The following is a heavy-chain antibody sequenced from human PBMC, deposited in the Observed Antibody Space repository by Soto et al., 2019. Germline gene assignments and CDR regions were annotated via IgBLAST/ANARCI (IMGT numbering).Heavy chain of an antibody. Sequence: GSLRLSCAASGFTFSSYAMSWVRQAPGKGLEWVSAISGSGGSTYYADSVKGRFTISRDNSKNTLYLQMNSLRAEDTAVYYCAKYLGGSSWALYYYYYYGMDVWGQGTTVTVSS. V-gene: IGHV3-23*01. J-gene: IGHJ6*02. CDR2: ISGSGGST. CDR1: GFTFSSYA. D-gene: IGHD6-13*01. CDR3: AKYLGGSSWALYYYYYYGMDV.